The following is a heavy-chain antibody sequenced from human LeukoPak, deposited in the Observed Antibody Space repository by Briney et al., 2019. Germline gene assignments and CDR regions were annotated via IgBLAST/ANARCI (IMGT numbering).Heavy chain of an antibody. CDR2: TSYHGSNK. CDR3: ARTSSGTRDAFDI. J-gene: IGHJ3*02. V-gene: IGHV3-30*01. Sequence: GRSPRLSCAASGFTFSSYAMHWVRQAPGKGLEWVAVTSYHGSNKYYADSVKGRFTISRDNSKNTLYLQMNSLRAEDTAVYYCARTSSGTRDAFDIWGQGTMVTVSS. D-gene: IGHD1-1*01. CDR1: GFTFSSYA.